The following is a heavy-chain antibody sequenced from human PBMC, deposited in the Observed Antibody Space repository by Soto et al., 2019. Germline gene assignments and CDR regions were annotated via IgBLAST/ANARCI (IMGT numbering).Heavy chain of an antibody. D-gene: IGHD6-19*01. J-gene: IGHJ6*02. Sequence: PGESLKISCNGSGYIFTSYWISWVRQMPGKGLEWMGRIDPSDSYTNYSPSFQGHVTISADKSISTAYLQWSSLKASDTAMYYCASNTDSSGWYGMDVWGQGTTVTVSS. CDR1: GYIFTSYW. CDR3: ASNTDSSGWYGMDV. CDR2: IDPSDSYT. V-gene: IGHV5-10-1*01.